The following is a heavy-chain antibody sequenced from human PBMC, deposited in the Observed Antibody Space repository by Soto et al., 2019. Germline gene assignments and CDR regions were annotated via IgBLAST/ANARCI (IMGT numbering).Heavy chain of an antibody. CDR2: IRSSGSDI. Sequence: RGSLRLSCAASGFTFSSYSMNWFRQAPGQGPEWVAYIRSSGSDIHYGDSVKGRFTISRDNAKNSLYLQMNSLRDEDTAVDYCAIVYWDGPRAILGYWGQGTLVTVSS. V-gene: IGHV3-21*05. CDR3: AIVYWDGPRAILGY. CDR1: GFTFSSYS. D-gene: IGHD2-21*01. J-gene: IGHJ4*02.